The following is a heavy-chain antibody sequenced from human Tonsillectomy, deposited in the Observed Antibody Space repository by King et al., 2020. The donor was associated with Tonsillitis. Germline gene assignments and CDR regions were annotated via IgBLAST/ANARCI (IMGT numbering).Heavy chain of an antibody. Sequence: VQLVESGGGLVKPGGSLRLSCAASGFTFSSCSMNWVRQAPGKGLEWVSSISISSRYIYYADSVKGRFTISRDNAKNSLYLQMNSLRAEDTAVYYCAREPRSGERWLADSYYYGMDVWGQGTTVTVSS. CDR3: AREPRSGERWLADSYYYGMDV. V-gene: IGHV3-21*01. D-gene: IGHD6-19*01. CDR1: GFTFSSCS. CDR2: ISISSRYI. J-gene: IGHJ6*02.